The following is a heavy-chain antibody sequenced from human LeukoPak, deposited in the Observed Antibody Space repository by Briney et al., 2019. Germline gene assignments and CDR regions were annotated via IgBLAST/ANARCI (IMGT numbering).Heavy chain of an antibody. Sequence: ASETLSLTCAVYGGSFSGYYWSWIRQPPGKGLEWIGEINHSGSTNYNPSLKSRVTISVDTSKNQFSLKLSSVIAADTAVYYCARIGATGNLYYFDYWGQGTLVTVSS. V-gene: IGHV4-34*01. CDR1: GGSFSGYY. D-gene: IGHD1-26*01. CDR3: ARIGATGNLYYFDY. CDR2: INHSGST. J-gene: IGHJ4*02.